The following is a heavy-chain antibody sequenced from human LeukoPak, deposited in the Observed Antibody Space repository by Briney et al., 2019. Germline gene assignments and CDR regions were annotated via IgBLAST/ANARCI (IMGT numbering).Heavy chain of an antibody. Sequence: SETLSLTCAVYGGSFSGYYWSWIRQPPGKGLEWIVEINHSGSTNYNPSLKSRVTISVDTSKNQFSLKLSSVTAAGTAVYYCARGEVDTAMVPYFDYWGQGTLVTVSS. CDR2: INHSGST. CDR3: ARGEVDTAMVPYFDY. V-gene: IGHV4-34*01. D-gene: IGHD5-18*01. CDR1: GGSFSGYY. J-gene: IGHJ4*02.